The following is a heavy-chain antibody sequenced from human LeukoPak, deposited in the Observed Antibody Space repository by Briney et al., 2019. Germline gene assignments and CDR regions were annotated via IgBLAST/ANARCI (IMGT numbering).Heavy chain of an antibody. CDR1: GFTFSSYA. D-gene: IGHD3-9*01. V-gene: IGHV3-23*01. J-gene: IGHJ4*02. CDR2: ISGSGGST. CDR3: AKVLRYFDWLLPLDY. Sequence: PGGSLRLSCAASGFTFSSYAMSWVRQAPGKGLEWVSAISGSGGSTYYADSVKGRFTISRDNSKNTLYLQMNSLRAEDTAVYYCAKVLRYFDWLLPLDYWGQGTLVTVSS.